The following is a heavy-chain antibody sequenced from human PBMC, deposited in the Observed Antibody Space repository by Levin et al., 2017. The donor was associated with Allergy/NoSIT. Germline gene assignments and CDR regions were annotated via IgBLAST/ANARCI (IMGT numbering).Heavy chain of an antibody. CDR1: GFTFSSYA. Sequence: PGGSLRLSCAASGFTFSSYAMHWVRQAPGKGLEWVAVISYDGSNKYYADSVKGRFTISRDNSKNTLYLQMNSLRAEDTAVYYCARDGDSSGWGPGWYFDLWGRGTLVTVSS. V-gene: IGHV3-30-3*01. CDR2: ISYDGSNK. J-gene: IGHJ2*01. D-gene: IGHD6-19*01. CDR3: ARDGDSSGWGPGWYFDL.